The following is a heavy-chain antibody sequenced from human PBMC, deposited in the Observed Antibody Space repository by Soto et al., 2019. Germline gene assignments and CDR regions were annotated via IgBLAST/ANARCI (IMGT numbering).Heavy chain of an antibody. CDR1: GFTFSSYW. V-gene: IGHV3-7*01. Sequence: GGSLRLSCAASGFTFSSYWMSWVRQAPGKGLEWVANIKQDGSEKYYVDSVKGRFTISRDNAKNSLYLQMNSLRAEDTAVYYCARAGKWLQYDYYYYYMDVWGKGTTVTVSS. J-gene: IGHJ6*03. D-gene: IGHD5-12*01. CDR3: ARAGKWLQYDYYYYYMDV. CDR2: IKQDGSEK.